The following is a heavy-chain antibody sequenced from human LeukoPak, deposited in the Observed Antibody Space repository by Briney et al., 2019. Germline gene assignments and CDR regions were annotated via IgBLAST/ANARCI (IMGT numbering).Heavy chain of an antibody. D-gene: IGHD6-13*01. CDR3: ARGSQQLGEGFDY. CDR2: ISSSSSYI. J-gene: IGHJ4*02. V-gene: IGHV3-21*01. Sequence: PGGSLRLSCAASGLTFSSYSMNWVRQAPGKGLEWVSSISSSSSYIYYADSVKGRFTISRDNAKNSLYLQMNSLRAEDTAVYYCARGSQQLGEGFDYWGQGTLVTVSS. CDR1: GLTFSSYS.